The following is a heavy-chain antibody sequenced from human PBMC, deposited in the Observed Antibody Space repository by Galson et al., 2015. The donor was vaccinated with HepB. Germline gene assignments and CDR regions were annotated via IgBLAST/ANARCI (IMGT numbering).Heavy chain of an antibody. J-gene: IGHJ4*02. Sequence: SLRLSCAASGSSFTRYAMTWVRQAPGKGLEWVSSITSSGGNSYYTDSVKGRFTGSRDNSQNTLLLQLNSLRAEDTAMYFCAKDGIMVANNPYHFHYWGQGTLVTVSS. CDR1: GSSFTRYA. CDR3: AKDGIMVANNPYHFHY. CDR2: ITSSGGNS. D-gene: IGHD2-15*01. V-gene: IGHV3-23*01.